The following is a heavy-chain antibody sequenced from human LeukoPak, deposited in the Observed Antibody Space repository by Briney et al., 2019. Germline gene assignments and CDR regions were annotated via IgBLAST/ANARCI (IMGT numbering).Heavy chain of an antibody. CDR2: IWYDGSNQ. D-gene: IGHD6-19*01. CDR1: GLTFSGYG. V-gene: IGHV3-33*01. Sequence: GGSLRLSCAASGLTFSGYGMHWVRQAPGKGLEWVAVIWYDGSNQFYADSVKGRFTISRDNSKNTLYLQMNSLRAEDTAVYYCARELTHSSGWYFAYWGQGTLVTVSS. J-gene: IGHJ4*02. CDR3: ARELTHSSGWYFAY.